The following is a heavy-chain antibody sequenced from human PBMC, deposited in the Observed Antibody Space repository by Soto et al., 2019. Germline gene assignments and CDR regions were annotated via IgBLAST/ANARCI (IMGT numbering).Heavy chain of an antibody. Sequence: PSETLSLTCTVSGGSISSYYWSWIRQPAGKGLEWIGRIYTSGSTNYNPSLKSRVTMSVDTSKDQFSLKLSSVTAADTAVYYCARNYGSPYSSGWTLFDYWGQGTLVTVSS. V-gene: IGHV4-4*07. CDR1: GGSISSYY. CDR2: IYTSGST. D-gene: IGHD6-19*01. CDR3: ARNYGSPYSSGWTLFDY. J-gene: IGHJ4*02.